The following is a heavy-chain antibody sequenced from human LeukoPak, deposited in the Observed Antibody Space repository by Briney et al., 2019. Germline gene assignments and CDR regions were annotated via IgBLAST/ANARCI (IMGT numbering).Heavy chain of an antibody. D-gene: IGHD6-13*01. CDR2: INGDTT. CDR3: ARVAEAAAFDS. Sequence: GGSLRLSCAASGFTLNNDAMSWVRQAPGKGLEWVSAINGDTTHYAGSVKGRFTISRDNSKNTLYLQMNSLKPEDTAVYYCARVAEAAAFDSWGQGTLVTVSS. CDR1: GFTLNNDA. V-gene: IGHV3-23*01. J-gene: IGHJ4*02.